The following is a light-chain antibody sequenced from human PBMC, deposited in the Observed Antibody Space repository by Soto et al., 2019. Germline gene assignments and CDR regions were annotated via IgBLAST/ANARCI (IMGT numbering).Light chain of an antibody. CDR1: QRVSSN. CDR2: GAS. Sequence: EIVMTQSPVTLSVSPGERATLSCRASQRVSSNVAWYQQKPGQPPRLLIDGASTRATGIPARFSGSGSGTEFTLPISILQSEDFAVDYCQQYNNWHPYTFGQGTKLDIK. V-gene: IGKV3-15*01. CDR3: QQYNNWHPYT. J-gene: IGKJ2*01.